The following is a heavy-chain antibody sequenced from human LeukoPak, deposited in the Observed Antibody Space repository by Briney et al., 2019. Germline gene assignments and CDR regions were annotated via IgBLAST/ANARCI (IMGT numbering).Heavy chain of an antibody. CDR3: ARDLTYPEGPMDV. D-gene: IGHD2-2*01. CDR2: INAGNGNT. CDR1: GYTFTSYA. V-gene: IGHV1-3*01. J-gene: IGHJ6*03. Sequence: VASVKVSCKASGYTFTSYAMHWVRQAPGQRLEWMGWINAGNGNTNYAQKLQGRVTMTTDTSTSTAYMELRSLRSDDTAVYYCARDLTYPEGPMDVWGEGSTVTVSS.